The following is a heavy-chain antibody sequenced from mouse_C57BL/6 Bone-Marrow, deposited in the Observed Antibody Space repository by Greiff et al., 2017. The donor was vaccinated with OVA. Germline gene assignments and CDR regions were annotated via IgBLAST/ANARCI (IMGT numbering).Heavy chain of an antibody. CDR3: VRESTVVATEDY. J-gene: IGHJ4*01. CDR2: IRSKSNNYAT. Sequence: GGGLVQPTGSLKLSCAASGFSFNTYAMNWVRQAPGKGLEWVARIRSKSNNYATYYADSVKDRFTISRDDSESMLYLQMNNLKTEDTAMYYCVRESTVVATEDYWGQGTSVTVSS. CDR1: GFSFNTYA. D-gene: IGHD1-1*01. V-gene: IGHV10-1*01.